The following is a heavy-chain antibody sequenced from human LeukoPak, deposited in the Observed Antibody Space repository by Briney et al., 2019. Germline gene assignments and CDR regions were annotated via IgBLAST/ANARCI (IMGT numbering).Heavy chain of an antibody. Sequence: PGGSLRVSCAASGFTLSTYAMHWVRQAPGKGLEWVAVISYDGTDAYYADSVKGRFTISRDTSKNSLYLQMNSLRAEDTAVFYCARIRGGPIDYWGQGTLVTVSS. CDR2: ISYDGTDA. J-gene: IGHJ4*02. CDR1: GFTLSTYA. D-gene: IGHD3-16*01. V-gene: IGHV3-30*04. CDR3: ARIRGGPIDY.